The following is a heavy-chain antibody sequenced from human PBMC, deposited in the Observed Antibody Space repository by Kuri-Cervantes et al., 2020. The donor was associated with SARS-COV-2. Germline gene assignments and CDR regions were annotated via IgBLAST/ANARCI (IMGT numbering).Heavy chain of an antibody. CDR3: ARGVELGPARSYYYYMDV. Sequence: GSLRLSCTVSGYSISSGYYWGWIRQPPGKGLEWIGSIYHSGSTYYNPSLKSRVTISVDTSKNQFSLKLSSVTAADTAVYYCARGVELGPARSYYYYMDVWGKGTTVTVSS. CDR2: IYHSGST. V-gene: IGHV4-38-2*02. D-gene: IGHD1-7*01. J-gene: IGHJ6*03. CDR1: GYSISSGYY.